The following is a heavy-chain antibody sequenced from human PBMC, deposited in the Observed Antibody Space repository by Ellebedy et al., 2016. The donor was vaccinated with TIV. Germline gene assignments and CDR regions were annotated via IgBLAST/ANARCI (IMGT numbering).Heavy chain of an antibody. Sequence: GESLKISCAASGFTFSSYAMSWVRQAPGKGLEWVSAISGSGGSTYYADSVKGRFTISRDNSKNTLYLQMNSLRAEDTAVYYCARVLRAGQELDYWGQGTPVTVSS. CDR2: ISGSGGST. J-gene: IGHJ4*02. V-gene: IGHV3-23*01. CDR1: GFTFSSYA. CDR3: ARVLRAGQELDY. D-gene: IGHD1-1*01.